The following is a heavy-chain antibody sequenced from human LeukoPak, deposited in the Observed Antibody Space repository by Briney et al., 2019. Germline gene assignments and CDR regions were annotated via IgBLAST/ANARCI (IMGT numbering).Heavy chain of an antibody. Sequence: SVTVSSTASGRTFSIYAISWVRQAPGQGLEWMGRIIPILGIANYAQKFQGRVTITADKSTSTAYMELSSLRSEDTAVYYCARGIVSSGWYTSWFDPWGQGTLVTVSS. J-gene: IGHJ5*02. CDR2: IIPILGIA. CDR1: GRTFSIYA. CDR3: ARGIVSSGWYTSWFDP. V-gene: IGHV1-69*04. D-gene: IGHD6-19*01.